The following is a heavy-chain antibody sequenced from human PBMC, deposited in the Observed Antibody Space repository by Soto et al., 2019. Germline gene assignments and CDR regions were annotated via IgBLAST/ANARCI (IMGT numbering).Heavy chain of an antibody. Sequence: WTWIRQPPGKGLEWIGHIYYSGRTSYNSSLKSRVTISMDTSKSQLSLKLSSVTVADTAVYYCARARDCSGGTCYSWWFDPWGQGTLVTVSS. CDR3: ARARDCSGGTCYSWWFDP. D-gene: IGHD2-15*01. J-gene: IGHJ5*02. CDR2: IYYSGRT. V-gene: IGHV4-59*12.